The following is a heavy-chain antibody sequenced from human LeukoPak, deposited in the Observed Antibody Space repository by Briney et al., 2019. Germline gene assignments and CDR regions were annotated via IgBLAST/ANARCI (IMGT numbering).Heavy chain of an antibody. CDR2: INPSGHWT. V-gene: IGHV1-46*01. J-gene: IGHJ5*02. CDR1: GYTFTGYY. Sequence: ASVKVSCKASGYTFTGYYMHWVRQAPGQGLEWMGLINPSGHWTSYAQKFQGRVTLTRDVSTSTDYLELSSLRSEDTAVYYCAKRAYSSSWPGGSWFDPWGQGTLVTVSS. CDR3: AKRAYSSSWPGGSWFDP. D-gene: IGHD6-13*01.